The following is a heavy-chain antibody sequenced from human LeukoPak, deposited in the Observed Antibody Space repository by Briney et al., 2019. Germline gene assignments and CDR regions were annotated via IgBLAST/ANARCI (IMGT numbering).Heavy chain of an antibody. CDR1: GFTFSRHD. CDR2: IWYDGSNK. V-gene: IGHV3-33*01. CDR3: ATAEPEG. J-gene: IGHJ4*02. Sequence: PGGSLRLSCAASGFTFSRHDMHGARQAPGKGLEGVADIWYDGSNKYYADSVKGRFTIPRDISKNTLYLQMTGRRAEDMAVYFCATAEPEGGGEGTLVTVSA.